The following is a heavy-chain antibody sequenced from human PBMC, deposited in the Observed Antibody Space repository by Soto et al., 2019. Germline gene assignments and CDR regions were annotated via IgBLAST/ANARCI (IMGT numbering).Heavy chain of an antibody. CDR1: GFTFSSYW. CDR3: ARGFDSFNGLDV. CDR2: IKPDGSEK. J-gene: IGHJ3*01. V-gene: IGHV3-7*04. D-gene: IGHD2-8*01. Sequence: GGSLRHSCAASGFTFSSYWMSWVRQAPGKGLEWVANIKPDGSEKWYVDSVKGRFTISRDNAKNSLYLQMNSLRAEDTGVYYCARGFDSFNGLDVWGQGTVVTVSS.